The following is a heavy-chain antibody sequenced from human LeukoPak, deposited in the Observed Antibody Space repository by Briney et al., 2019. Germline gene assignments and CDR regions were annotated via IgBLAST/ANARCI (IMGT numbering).Heavy chain of an antibody. J-gene: IGHJ5*02. CDR1: GFTSDDYG. D-gene: IGHD2-2*01. Sequence: PGGSLRLSCAGSGFTSDDYGMSWVRQAPGQGLEWISGVNWNGGSTGYADSVKGRFTISRDNAKNSLYLQMNSLRAEDTALYYCVRDRCSSTSCHDSPNWFDPWGQGTLVTVSS. CDR3: VRDRCSSTSCHDSPNWFDP. CDR2: VNWNGGST. V-gene: IGHV3-20*04.